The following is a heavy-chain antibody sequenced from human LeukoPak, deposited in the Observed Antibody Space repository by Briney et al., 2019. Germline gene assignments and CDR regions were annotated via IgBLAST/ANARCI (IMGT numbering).Heavy chain of an antibody. V-gene: IGHV1-8*01. CDR2: MNPNSGNT. CDR3: ARTLKLYSNYDLGY. J-gene: IGHJ4*02. CDR1: GYTFTSYD. Sequence: ASVKVSCKASGYTFTSYDINWVRQATGQGLEWMGWMNPNSGNTGYAQKFQGRVTMTRNTSISTAHMELSSLRSEDTAVYYCARTLKLYSNYDLGYWGQGTLVTVSS. D-gene: IGHD4-11*01.